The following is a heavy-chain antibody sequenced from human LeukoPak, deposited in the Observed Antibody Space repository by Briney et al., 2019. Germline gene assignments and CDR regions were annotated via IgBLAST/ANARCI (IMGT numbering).Heavy chain of an antibody. CDR1: GYTFTGYY. J-gene: IGHJ4*02. V-gene: IGHV1-2*02. CDR2: INPNSGGT. Sequence: ASVKVSCKASGYTFTGYYMHWVRQAPGQGLEWMGWINPNSGGTNYAQKFQGRVTMTRDTSISTAYMELSRLRSDDTAVYYCARGVRIAAAGTSFDYWGQGTLVTVSS. CDR3: ARGVRIAAAGTSFDY. D-gene: IGHD6-13*01.